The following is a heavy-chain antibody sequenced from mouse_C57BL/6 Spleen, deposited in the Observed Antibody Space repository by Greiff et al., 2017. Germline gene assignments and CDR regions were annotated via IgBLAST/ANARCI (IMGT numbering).Heavy chain of an antibody. J-gene: IGHJ3*01. CDR1: GYTFTSYW. Sequence: QVQRQQPGAELVRPGSSVKLSCKASGYTFTSYWMHWVKQRPIQGLEWIGNIDPSDSVTHYTHKFKGKATLTVDKSSSTAFMPLSSLKSEDSAVYYCARAGYKSNSAWFAYRGKGTLVTVSA. V-gene: IGHV1-52*01. CDR3: ARAGYKSNSAWFAY. CDR2: IDPSDSVT. D-gene: IGHD2-5*01.